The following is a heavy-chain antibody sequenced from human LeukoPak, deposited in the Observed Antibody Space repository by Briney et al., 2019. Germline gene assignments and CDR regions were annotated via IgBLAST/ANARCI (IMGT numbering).Heavy chain of an antibody. J-gene: IGHJ4*02. CDR2: ISGSGGST. CDR1: GFTFSSYA. Sequence: GGSRRLSCAASGFTFSSYAMSWVRQAPGKGPEWVSAISGSGGSTNYADSVKGRFTISRDNSKNTLYLQMNSLRAEDTAVFYCAKTGVGYCTGGSCSAADYWGQGTLVTVSS. D-gene: IGHD2-15*01. V-gene: IGHV3-23*01. CDR3: AKTGVGYCTGGSCSAADY.